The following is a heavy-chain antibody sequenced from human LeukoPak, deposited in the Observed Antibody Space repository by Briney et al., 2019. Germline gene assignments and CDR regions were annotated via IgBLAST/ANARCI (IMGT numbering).Heavy chain of an antibody. D-gene: IGHD6-6*01. CDR2: IYTSGST. CDR1: GGSISSGSYY. J-gene: IGHJ5*02. CDR3: ARQGSDLYSSSRHDP. Sequence: PSGTLSLTCTVSGGSISSGSYYWSWIRQPAGKGLEWIGRIYTSGSTNYNPSLKSRVTISVNTSKNQFSLKLSSVTAADTAVYYCARQGSDLYSSSRHDPWCQGTLVTVSS. V-gene: IGHV4-61*02.